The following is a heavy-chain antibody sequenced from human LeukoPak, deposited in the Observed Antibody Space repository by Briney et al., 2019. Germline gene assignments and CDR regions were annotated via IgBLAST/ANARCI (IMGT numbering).Heavy chain of an antibody. CDR1: GGSFSGYY. D-gene: IGHD6-6*01. CDR3: ARALRWGAARNWFDP. J-gene: IGHJ5*02. Sequence: SETLSLTCAVYGGSFSGYYWSWIRQPPGKGLEWIGEINHSGSTNYNPSLKSRVTISVDTSKNQFSLKLSSVTAADRAVYYCARALRWGAARNWFDPWGQGTLVTVSS. V-gene: IGHV4-34*01. CDR2: INHSGST.